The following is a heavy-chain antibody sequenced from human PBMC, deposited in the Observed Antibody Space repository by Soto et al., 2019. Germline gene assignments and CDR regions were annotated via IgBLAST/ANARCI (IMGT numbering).Heavy chain of an antibody. CDR3: ATRSRLSGRYYVWFDP. CDR1: GYRLSELS. V-gene: IGHV1-24*01. D-gene: IGHD1-26*01. CDR2: LEDGER. Sequence: ASVKVSCKVSGYRLSELSLHWVRQTPGKGLEWMGGLEDGERFYAQNFQGRVTMTEDTSTDTAYMELTSLRFEDTAMYFCATRSRLSGRYYVWFDPWGPGTLVTVYS. J-gene: IGHJ5*02.